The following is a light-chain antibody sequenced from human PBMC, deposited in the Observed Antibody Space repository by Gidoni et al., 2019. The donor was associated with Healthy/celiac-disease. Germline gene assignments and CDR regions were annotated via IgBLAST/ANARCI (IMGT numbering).Light chain of an antibody. J-gene: IGKJ5*01. V-gene: IGKV1-13*02. CDR1: QGISSS. CDR3: QQFKSYPRSIT. Sequence: AIQLTQSPSSLSASVGDRVTITCRASQGISSSLAWYQQKPGKAPKLLIYDASSLESGVPSRFSGSGSGTDFTLTISSLQPEDFATDYCQQFKSYPRSITFGQGTRLEIK. CDR2: DAS.